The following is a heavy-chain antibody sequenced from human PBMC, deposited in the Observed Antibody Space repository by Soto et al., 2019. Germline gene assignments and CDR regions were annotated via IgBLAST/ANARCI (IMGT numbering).Heavy chain of an antibody. D-gene: IGHD3-9*01. Sequence: SETLSLTCTVSGGSISSYYWSWTRQPPGKGLEWIGYIYYSGSTNYNPSLKSRVTISVDTSKNQFSLKLSSVTAADTAVYYCARRAWDYDILTGYYDYWGQGTLVTVSS. CDR1: GGSISSYY. CDR2: IYYSGST. J-gene: IGHJ4*02. V-gene: IGHV4-59*08. CDR3: ARRAWDYDILTGYYDY.